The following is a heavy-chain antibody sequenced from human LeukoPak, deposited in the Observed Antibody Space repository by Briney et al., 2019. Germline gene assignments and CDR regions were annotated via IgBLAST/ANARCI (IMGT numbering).Heavy chain of an antibody. CDR3: ARANTPFADY. CDR1: RLTFSSYD. V-gene: IGHV3-30*09. D-gene: IGHD2-2*02. Sequence: GRSLRLSCAASRLTFSSYDMHWVRQAPGKGLEWVAVISYDGSNKYYADSAKGRFAISRDNSKNTVYLQMNSLRVEDTAVYYCARANTPFADYWGQGTLVTVSS. CDR2: ISYDGSNK. J-gene: IGHJ4*02.